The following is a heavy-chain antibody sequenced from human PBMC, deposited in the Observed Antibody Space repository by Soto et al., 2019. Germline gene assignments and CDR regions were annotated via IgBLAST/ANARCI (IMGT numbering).Heavy chain of an antibody. CDR3: ARDRRWFGELQPMSY. V-gene: IGHV3-7*01. CDR1: GFTFSSYW. Sequence: EVQLVESGGRLVQPGGSLRLSCAASGFTFSSYWMSWVRQAPGKGLEWVANIKQDGSEKYYVDSVKGRFTISRDNAKNSLYLQMNSLRAEDTAVYYCARDRRWFGELQPMSYWGQGTLVTVSS. CDR2: IKQDGSEK. D-gene: IGHD3-10*01. J-gene: IGHJ4*02.